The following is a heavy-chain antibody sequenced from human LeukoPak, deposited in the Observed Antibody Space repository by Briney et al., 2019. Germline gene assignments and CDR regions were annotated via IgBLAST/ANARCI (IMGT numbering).Heavy chain of an antibody. J-gene: IGHJ4*02. CDR1: GFTFSNAW. Sequence: PGGSLRLSCAASGFTFSNAWMSWVRQAPGKGLEWVAFIRSKAYGGTTEYAASVKGRFTISRDDSKSIAYLQMNSLKTEDTAVYYCTRDLCSSTSCYAPFDYWGQGTLVTVSS. CDR3: TRDLCSSTSCYAPFDY. D-gene: IGHD2-2*01. CDR2: IRSKAYGGTT. V-gene: IGHV3-49*04.